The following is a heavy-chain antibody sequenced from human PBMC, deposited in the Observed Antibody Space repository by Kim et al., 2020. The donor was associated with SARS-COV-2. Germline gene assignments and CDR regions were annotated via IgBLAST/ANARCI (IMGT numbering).Heavy chain of an antibody. J-gene: IGHJ4*02. CDR2: INHSGST. V-gene: IGHV4-34*01. D-gene: IGHD6-19*01. Sequence: SETLSLTCAVYGGSFSGYYWSWIRQPPGKGLEWIGEINHSGSTNYNPSLKSRVTISVDTSKNQFSLKLSSVTAADTAVYYCARSIAVAQFDYWGQGTLVTVSS. CDR1: GGSFSGYY. CDR3: ARSIAVAQFDY.